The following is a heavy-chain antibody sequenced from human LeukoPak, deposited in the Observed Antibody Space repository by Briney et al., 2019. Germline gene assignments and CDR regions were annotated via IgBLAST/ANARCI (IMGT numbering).Heavy chain of an antibody. Sequence: SETLSLTCTVSGSSISSYYWSWIRQSPGKGLEWIGYIYYSGSTNYNPSLKSRVTISVDTSKNQFSLKLSSMTAADTAVYYCARITLGLEATWGQGTLVTVSS. CDR2: IYYSGST. D-gene: IGHD5-12*01. J-gene: IGHJ4*02. V-gene: IGHV4-59*01. CDR1: GSSISSYY. CDR3: ARITLGLEAT.